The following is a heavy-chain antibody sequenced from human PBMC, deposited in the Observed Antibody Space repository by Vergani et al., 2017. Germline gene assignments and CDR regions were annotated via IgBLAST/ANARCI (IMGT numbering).Heavy chain of an antibody. CDR1: GYTFRNYG. CDR3: ASRPGAFDI. Sequence: QVQLVQSGAEVKKPGASVKVSCEGSGYTFRNYGISWVRQAPGEGLEWLGWIIPIFGTANYAQKFQGRVTITADESTSTAYMELSSLRSEDTAVYYCASRPGAFDIWGQGTMVTVSS. V-gene: IGHV1-69*13. J-gene: IGHJ3*02. CDR2: IIPIFGTA. D-gene: IGHD6-6*01.